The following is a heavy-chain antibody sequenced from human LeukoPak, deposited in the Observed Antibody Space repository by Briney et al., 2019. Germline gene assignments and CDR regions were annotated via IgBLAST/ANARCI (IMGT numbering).Heavy chain of an antibody. Sequence: SETLSLTCTVSGGSISTYYWSWVRQPPGKGLEWIGYIYYSGNTNYNPSHKSRVTISVDTSKDQFSLNLNSVTAADTAVYYCARSYCSSTTCYPYFDYWGQGTLVTVSS. CDR2: IYYSGNT. CDR1: GGSISTYY. J-gene: IGHJ4*02. D-gene: IGHD2-2*01. CDR3: ARSYCSSTTCYPYFDY. V-gene: IGHV4-59*08.